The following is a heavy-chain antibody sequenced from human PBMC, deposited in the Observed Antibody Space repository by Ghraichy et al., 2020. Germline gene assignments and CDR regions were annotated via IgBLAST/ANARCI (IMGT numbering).Heavy chain of an antibody. CDR3: AKDGGLGYCSSTSCYYYFDY. CDR1: GFTFSSYA. CDR2: ISGSGGST. J-gene: IGHJ4*02. V-gene: IGHV3-23*01. Sequence: SCAASGFTFSSYAMSWVRQAPGKGLEWVSAISGSGGSTYYADSVKGRFTISRDNSKNTLYLQMNSLRAEDTAVYYCAKDGGLGYCSSTSCYYYFDYWGQGTLVTVSS. D-gene: IGHD2-2*01.